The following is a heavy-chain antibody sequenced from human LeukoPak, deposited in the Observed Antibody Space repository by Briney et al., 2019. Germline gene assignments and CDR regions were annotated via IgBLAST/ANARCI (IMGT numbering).Heavy chain of an antibody. CDR2: ISHTGDT. D-gene: IGHD1-26*01. CDR3: ARGAIVGTRTPYYLDY. Sequence: PSETLSLTCTVSGYSINSDYYWGWIRQPPGKGLECLGHISHTGDTYYNPSLKSRVTISLDTSKNQFSLKLSSVTAADTAVYYCARGAIVGTRTPYYLDYWGQGTLVTVSS. V-gene: IGHV4-38-2*02. J-gene: IGHJ4*02. CDR1: GYSINSDYY.